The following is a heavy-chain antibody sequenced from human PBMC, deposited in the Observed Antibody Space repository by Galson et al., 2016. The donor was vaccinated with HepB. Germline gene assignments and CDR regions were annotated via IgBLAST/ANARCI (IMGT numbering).Heavy chain of an antibody. J-gene: IGHJ4*02. Sequence: SLRLSCAASGFASRNYGMHWVRQAPGKGLEWVAADSMDGRRKWYAESVKGRFTISRDNFNNMLFLQMNSLTPDDTAVYYCAKRHEYCPPVGCSVDYWGQGTLVSVSP. CDR2: DSMDGRRK. V-gene: IGHV3-30*18. CDR3: AKRHEYCPPVGCSVDY. D-gene: IGHD2/OR15-2a*01. CDR1: GFASRNYG.